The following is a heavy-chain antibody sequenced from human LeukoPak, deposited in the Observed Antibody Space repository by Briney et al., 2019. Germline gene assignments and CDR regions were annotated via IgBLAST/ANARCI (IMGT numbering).Heavy chain of an antibody. Sequence: PGGSLRLSCAASGFTLSSYAMSWVRQAPGKGLEWVSAISGSGGSTYYADSVKGRFTISRDNSKNTLYLQMNSLRAEDTAVYYCAKRASSWKKSNIDYWGQGTLVTVSS. V-gene: IGHV3-23*01. CDR3: AKRASSWKKSNIDY. D-gene: IGHD6-13*01. CDR1: GFTLSSYA. CDR2: ISGSGGST. J-gene: IGHJ4*02.